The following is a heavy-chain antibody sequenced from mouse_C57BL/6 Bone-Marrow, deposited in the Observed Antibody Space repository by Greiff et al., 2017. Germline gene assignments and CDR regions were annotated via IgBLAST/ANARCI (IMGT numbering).Heavy chain of an antibody. CDR1: GYTFTSYW. Sequence: QVQLQQPGAELVRPGSSVKLSCKASGYTFTSYWMDWVKQRPGQGLEWIGNIYPSDSETHYNQKFKDKATLTVDKSSSSAYMQLSSLTSEDSAVYYCARLYYYYGSSYRAWFAYWGQGPLVTVSA. D-gene: IGHD1-1*01. CDR3: ARLYYYYGSSYRAWFAY. V-gene: IGHV1-61*01. CDR2: IYPSDSET. J-gene: IGHJ3*01.